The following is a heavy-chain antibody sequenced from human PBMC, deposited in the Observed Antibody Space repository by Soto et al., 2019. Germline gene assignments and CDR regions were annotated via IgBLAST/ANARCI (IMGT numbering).Heavy chain of an antibody. D-gene: IGHD3-3*01. Sequence: QLVESGGGVVQPERSLKLSCTASNFVFSVYSLHWVRQAPGKGLEWVAIISYDGGNKYYADSVKGRFTISRDNSKNTLYLQMNSLRREDTAVYYCARDKDQYDFWGGTLDSWGQGTLVTVSS. V-gene: IGHV3-30-3*01. CDR2: ISYDGGNK. CDR3: ARDKDQYDFWGGTLDS. J-gene: IGHJ4*02. CDR1: NFVFSVYS.